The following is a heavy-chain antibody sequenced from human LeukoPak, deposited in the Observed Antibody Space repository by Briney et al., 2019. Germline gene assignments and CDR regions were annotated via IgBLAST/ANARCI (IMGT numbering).Heavy chain of an antibody. D-gene: IGHD2-2*01. CDR3: ARGQTVPGAKYYFDH. CDR1: GFTFGDYA. CDR2: ARNKAYGETT. J-gene: IGHJ4*02. V-gene: IGHV3-49*03. Sequence: GGSLRLSCTTSGFTFGDYAMNWIRQAPGKGLEWVALARNKAYGETTEYAASVAGRFSISRDDSRSTAYLLMNSLKTEDTAFYFCARGQTVPGAKYYFDHWDQGTLVTVSS.